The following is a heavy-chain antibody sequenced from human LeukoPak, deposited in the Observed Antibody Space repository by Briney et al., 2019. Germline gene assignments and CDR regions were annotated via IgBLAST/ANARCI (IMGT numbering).Heavy chain of an antibody. V-gene: IGHV3-30-3*01. Sequence: PGGSLRLSCAASGFTCSSYAMHWVRQAPGKGLEWVAVISYDGSNKYYADSVKGRFTISRDNSKNTLYLQMNSLRAEDTAVYYCASGDYYGSGILFDYWGQGTLVTVSS. J-gene: IGHJ4*02. CDR2: ISYDGSNK. CDR1: GFTCSSYA. D-gene: IGHD3-10*01. CDR3: ASGDYYGSGILFDY.